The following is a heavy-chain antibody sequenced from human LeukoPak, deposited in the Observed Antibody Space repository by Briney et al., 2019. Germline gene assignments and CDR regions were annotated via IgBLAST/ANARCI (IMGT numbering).Heavy chain of an antibody. CDR2: INPNSGGT. D-gene: IGHD2-2*02. J-gene: IGHJ4*02. Sequence: ASVKVSCKTSGYTFTGYYMHWVRQAPGQGLEWMGWINPNSGGTNYAQKFQGRVTMTRDTSISTAYMELSRLRSDDTAVYYCARPPYCSSTSCYMDWGQGTLVTVSS. CDR3: ARPPYCSSTSCYMD. V-gene: IGHV1-2*02. CDR1: GYTFTGYY.